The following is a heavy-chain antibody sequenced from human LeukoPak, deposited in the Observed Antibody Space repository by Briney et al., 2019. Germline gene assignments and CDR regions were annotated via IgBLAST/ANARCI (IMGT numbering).Heavy chain of an antibody. J-gene: IGHJ4*02. V-gene: IGHV3-30*04. D-gene: IGHD5-12*01. Sequence: GGSLRLSCAASGFTFSSYAMHWVRQAPGKGLEWVAVISYDGSNKYYADSVKGRFTISRDNSKNTLYLQMNSLRAEDTAVYYCARAPHPGYSGYLYYFDYWGQGTLVTVSS. CDR3: ARAPHPGYSGYLYYFDY. CDR1: GFTFSSYA. CDR2: ISYDGSNK.